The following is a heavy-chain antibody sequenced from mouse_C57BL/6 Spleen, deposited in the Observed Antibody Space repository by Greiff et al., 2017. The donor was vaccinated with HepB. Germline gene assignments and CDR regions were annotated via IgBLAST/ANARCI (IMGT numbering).Heavy chain of an antibody. Sequence: EVMLVESEGGLVQPGSSMKLSCTASGFTFSDYYMAWVRQVPEKGLEWVANINYDGSSTYYLDSLKSRFIISRDNAKNILYLQMSSLKSEDTATYYCARVDYYYGSRGYYYAMDYWGQGTSVTVSS. CDR1: GFTFSDYY. J-gene: IGHJ4*01. V-gene: IGHV5-16*01. CDR2: INYDGSST. CDR3: ARVDYYYGSRGYYYAMDY. D-gene: IGHD1-1*01.